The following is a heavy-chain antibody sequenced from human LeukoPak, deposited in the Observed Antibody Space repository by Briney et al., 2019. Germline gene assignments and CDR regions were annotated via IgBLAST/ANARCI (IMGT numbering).Heavy chain of an antibody. J-gene: IGHJ6*02. CDR2: ISANGGST. V-gene: IGHV3-23*01. D-gene: IGHD5-12*01. CDR3: AKEEWLRRDFYGMDV. Sequence: GGSLRLSCAASGFTFSSYAMSWVRQAPGKGLEWVSGISANGGSTNYADSVKGRFTISRDNSKSTLYLQMNSLRAEDTAVYYCAKEEWLRRDFYGMDVWGQGTTVTVSS. CDR1: GFTFSSYA.